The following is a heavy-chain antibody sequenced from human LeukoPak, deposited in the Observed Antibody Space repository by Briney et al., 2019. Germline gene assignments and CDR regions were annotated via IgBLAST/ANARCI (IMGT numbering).Heavy chain of an antibody. Sequence: GSLRLSCAASGFTFSSYAMSWVRQAPGKGLEWVSAISGSCASTYYADSVQGRFTISSDNAKNTLYHEMDRLGAGDTGVYFRAREVGADPIGSLWFRPGGQGTLVRLSS. CDR2: ISGSCAST. CDR3: AREVGADPIGSLWFRP. J-gene: IGHJ5*02. CDR1: GFTFSSYA. D-gene: IGHD1-26*01. V-gene: IGHV3-23*01.